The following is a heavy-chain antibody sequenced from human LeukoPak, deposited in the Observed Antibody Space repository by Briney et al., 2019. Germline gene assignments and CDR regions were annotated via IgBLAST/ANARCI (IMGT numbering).Heavy chain of an antibody. CDR1: GNYW. Sequence: GGSLRLSCAASGNYWMHWVRQAPGKGLVWVSHINSDGSWTSYADSVKGQFTISKDNAKNTVYLQMNNLRAEDTAVYHCARDKRTMTYGDFVDYWGQGTLVTVSS. D-gene: IGHD4-17*01. CDR3: ARDKRTMTYGDFVDY. V-gene: IGHV3-74*01. CDR2: INSDGSWT. J-gene: IGHJ4*02.